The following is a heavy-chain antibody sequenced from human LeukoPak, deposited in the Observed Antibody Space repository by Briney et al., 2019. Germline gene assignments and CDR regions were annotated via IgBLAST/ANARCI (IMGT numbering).Heavy chain of an antibody. V-gene: IGHV1-2*02. J-gene: IGHJ4*02. Sequence: GESLKISCEASGYTFTDYYLHWVRQAPGQGLEWMGWINPNSGGTNYAQTFQGRVTMTRDTSITTAYLELSRLRSDDTAVYYCARIGYNHYFDYWGQGTLVTVSS. D-gene: IGHD5-24*01. CDR3: ARIGYNHYFDY. CDR2: INPNSGGT. CDR1: GYTFTDYY.